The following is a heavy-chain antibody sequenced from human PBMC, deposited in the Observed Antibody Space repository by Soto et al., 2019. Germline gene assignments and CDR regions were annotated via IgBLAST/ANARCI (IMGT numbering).Heavy chain of an antibody. D-gene: IGHD3-22*01. Sequence: ASVKVSCKASGGTFSSYAISWVRQAPGQGLEWMGGIIPIFGTANYAQKFQGRVTITADESTSTAYMELSSLRSEDTAVYYCARELRAYYYDSSGYYKTDAFDIWGQGTMVTV. V-gene: IGHV1-69*13. CDR2: IIPIFGTA. J-gene: IGHJ3*02. CDR1: GGTFSSYA. CDR3: ARELRAYYYDSSGYYKTDAFDI.